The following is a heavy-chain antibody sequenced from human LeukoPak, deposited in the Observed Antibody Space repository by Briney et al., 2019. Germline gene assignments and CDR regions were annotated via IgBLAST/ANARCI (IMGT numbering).Heavy chain of an antibody. Sequence: GGSLRLSCAASGFTFSSYAMSWVRQAPGKGLEWVSAISGSGGSTYYADSVKGRFTISRDNSKNTLYLQMNSLRAEDTAVYYCAKETLGFCYDSSGYHDYWGQGTLVTVSS. CDR1: GFTFSSYA. CDR3: AKETLGFCYDSSGYHDY. D-gene: IGHD3-22*01. J-gene: IGHJ4*02. CDR2: ISGSGGST. V-gene: IGHV3-23*01.